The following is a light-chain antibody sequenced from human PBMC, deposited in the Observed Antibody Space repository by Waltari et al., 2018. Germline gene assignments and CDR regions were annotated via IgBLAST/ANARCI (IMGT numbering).Light chain of an antibody. CDR2: EVT. CDR3: SSYAGSNNLV. Sequence: QSALTQPPSASGSPGQSVTISCTGTSSDVGDYVSWYQQHPGKAPKLMVSEVTKRPSGGPDRCSGSKSAHTGSLAGSGLQAEDEADYCCSSYAGSNNLVFGGGTKLTVL. V-gene: IGLV2-8*01. CDR1: SSDVGDY. J-gene: IGLJ2*01.